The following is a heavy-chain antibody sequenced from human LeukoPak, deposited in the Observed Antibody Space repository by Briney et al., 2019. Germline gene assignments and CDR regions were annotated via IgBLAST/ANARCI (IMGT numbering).Heavy chain of an antibody. D-gene: IGHD5-18*01. V-gene: IGHV4-38-2*01. CDR1: GYSISSGYY. CDR3: ARHVLSSGYSYGLNFAY. Sequence: PSETLSLTCAVSGYSISSGYYWGWIRQPPGKGLEWIGSIYHSGSTYYNPSLKSRVTISVDTSKNQFSLKLSSVTAADTAVYYCARHVLSSGYSYGLNFAYWGQGTLATVSS. CDR2: IYHSGST. J-gene: IGHJ4*02.